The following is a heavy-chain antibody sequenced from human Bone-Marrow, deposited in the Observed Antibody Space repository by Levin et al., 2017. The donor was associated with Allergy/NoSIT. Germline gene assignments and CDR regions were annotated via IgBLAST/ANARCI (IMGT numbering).Heavy chain of an antibody. D-gene: IGHD6-13*01. CDR2: INWNGANI. CDR1: GFTLEDFV. CDR3: AKDTAGPGDFYYGMDV. Sequence: SCAASGFTLEDFVMHWVRQVPGGGLEWVAGINWNGANIVYADSVKGRFTISRDNAKNSLYLQMDNLRPEDTALYYCAKDTAGPGDFYYGMDVWGQGTTVPVSS. J-gene: IGHJ6*02. V-gene: IGHV3-9*01.